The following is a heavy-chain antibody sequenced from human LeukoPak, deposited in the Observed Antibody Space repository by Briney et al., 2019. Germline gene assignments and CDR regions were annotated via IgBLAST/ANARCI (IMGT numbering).Heavy chain of an antibody. V-gene: IGHV4-34*01. D-gene: IGHD2-15*01. Sequence: SETLSLTCAVYGGSFSGYYWSWIRQPPGKGLEWIGEINHSGSTNYNPSLQSRVTISVDTSKNQSSLKLSCVTAADTAVYYCARGLGRGYCSGGRCERRSPNFDYWGQGTLVTVSS. J-gene: IGHJ4*02. CDR1: GGSFSGYY. CDR2: INHSGST. CDR3: ARGLGRGYCSGGRCERRSPNFDY.